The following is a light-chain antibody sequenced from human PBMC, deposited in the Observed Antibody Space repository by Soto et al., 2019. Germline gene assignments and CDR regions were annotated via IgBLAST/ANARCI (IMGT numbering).Light chain of an antibody. V-gene: IGKV3-15*01. CDR3: QQYNSWPPDRT. J-gene: IGKJ1*01. CDR1: QSVGSN. CDR2: GAS. Sequence: EIVMTQSPATLSVSPGERATLSCRASQSVGSNLAWYQQKPGQAPRLLIYGASTRATGIPARFSGSGSGTEFTLTISILQSEAFAIYFCQQYNSWPPDRTFGQGTKVEIK.